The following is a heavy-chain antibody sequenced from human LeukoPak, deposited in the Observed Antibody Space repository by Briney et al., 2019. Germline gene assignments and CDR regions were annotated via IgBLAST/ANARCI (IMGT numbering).Heavy chain of an antibody. CDR1: GGSISSYY. J-gene: IGHJ3*02. Sequence: SETLSLTCTVSGGSISSYYWSWIRQPAGKGLEWIGRIYTSGSTNYNPSLKSRVTMSVDTSKNQFSLKLSSVTAADTAVYYCARRRPSYDSSGFRRPREDAFDIWGQGTMVTVSS. D-gene: IGHD3-22*01. V-gene: IGHV4-4*07. CDR3: ARRRPSYDSSGFRRPREDAFDI. CDR2: IYTSGST.